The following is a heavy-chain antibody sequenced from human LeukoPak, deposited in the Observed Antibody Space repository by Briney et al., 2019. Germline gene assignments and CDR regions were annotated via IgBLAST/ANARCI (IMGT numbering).Heavy chain of an antibody. Sequence: GGSLRLSCAASGFTFSSYELYWVRQAAGKGLQWIAYISSSSSTIKYADSVRGRFTISRADARESLFLQMNSLRAEDTAIYYCGASRQFVGAFDIWGQGTLVTVSS. CDR2: ISSSSSTI. CDR3: GASRQFVGAFDI. D-gene: IGHD3-10*01. V-gene: IGHV3-48*03. CDR1: GFTFSSYE. J-gene: IGHJ3*02.